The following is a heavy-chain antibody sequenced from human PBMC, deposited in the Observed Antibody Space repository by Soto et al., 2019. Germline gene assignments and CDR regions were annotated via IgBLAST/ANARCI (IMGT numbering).Heavy chain of an antibody. CDR3: ANLATADTLDY. CDR2: IIPILGIA. V-gene: IGHV1-69*02. Sequence: QVQLVQSGAEVKKPGSSVKVSCKASGGTFSSYISWVRQAPGQGLEWMGRIIPILGIANYAQKFQGKVTITADKSTSTAYMELSSLGSEDTAVYYCANLATADTLDYWGQGTLVTVSS. CDR1: GGTFSSY. D-gene: IGHD6-13*01. J-gene: IGHJ4*02.